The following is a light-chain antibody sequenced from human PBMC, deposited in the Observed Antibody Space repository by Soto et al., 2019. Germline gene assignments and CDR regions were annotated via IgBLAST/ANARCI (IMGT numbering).Light chain of an antibody. CDR1: SSDIGGYDY. CDR2: EVS. J-gene: IGLJ3*02. Sequence: QSALTQPPSASGSPGQSVTISCTGTSSDIGGYDYVSWYQQHPGKAPKLIIYEVSKRPSGVPDRFSGSKSGNTASLTVSGLQAEDEADYYCSSYAGSNNLVVAGGTQLTVL. V-gene: IGLV2-8*01. CDR3: SSYAGSNNLV.